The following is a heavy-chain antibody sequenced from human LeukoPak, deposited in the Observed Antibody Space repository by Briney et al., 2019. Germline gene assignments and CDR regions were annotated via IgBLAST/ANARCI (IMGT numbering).Heavy chain of an antibody. CDR2: ITSGSGRNV. D-gene: IGHD6-13*01. V-gene: IGHV3-23*01. Sequence: GGSLRLSCAASGFTFSSHAMSWVRHAPGKGLEWVSAITSGSGRNVYYTDSLKGRFTISSDNSKNTLYLQMNSLRAEDTAVYYCARHGSWSFDYWGQGTLVTVSA. CDR1: GFTFSSHA. J-gene: IGHJ4*02. CDR3: ARHGSWSFDY.